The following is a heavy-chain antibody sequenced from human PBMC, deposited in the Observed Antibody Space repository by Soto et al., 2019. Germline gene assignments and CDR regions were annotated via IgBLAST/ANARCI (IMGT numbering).Heavy chain of an antibody. D-gene: IGHD3-22*01. CDR1: GFTFSSYS. Sequence: SLRLSCAASGFTFSSYSMNWVRQAPGKGLEWVSYISSSSSTIYYADSVKGRFTISRDNAKNSLYLQMNSLRAEDTAVYYCASWNYDSSGYPSPFDYWGQGTLVTVSS. V-gene: IGHV3-48*01. CDR3: ASWNYDSSGYPSPFDY. J-gene: IGHJ4*02. CDR2: ISSSSSTI.